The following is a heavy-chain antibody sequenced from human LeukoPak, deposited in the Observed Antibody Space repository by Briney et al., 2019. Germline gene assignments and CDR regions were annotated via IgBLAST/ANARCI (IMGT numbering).Heavy chain of an antibody. CDR1: GYTFTSYT. V-gene: IGHV1-3*01. Sequence: ASVKVSCKASGYTFTSYTMHWVRQAPGQRLEWMGWINAGNDNTKYSQNLQDRVTITRDTSASTAYMELSSLRSEDTAVYYCARGGVPGFYYDSSGSYYHYFDFWGQGTLVTVSS. J-gene: IGHJ4*02. D-gene: IGHD3-22*01. CDR3: ARGGVPGFYYDSSGSYYHYFDF. CDR2: INAGNDNT.